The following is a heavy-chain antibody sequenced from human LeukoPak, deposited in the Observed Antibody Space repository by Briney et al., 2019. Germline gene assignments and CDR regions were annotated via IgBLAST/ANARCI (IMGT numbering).Heavy chain of an antibody. CDR2: IIPILGIA. Sequence: SVKVSRKASGGTFSSYAISWVRQAPGQGLEWMGRIIPILGIANYAQKFQGRVTITADKSTSTAYMELSSLRSEDTAVYYCARDSPRVNYYDSSGPFFDYWGQGTLVTVSS. V-gene: IGHV1-69*04. CDR3: ARDSPRVNYYDSSGPFFDY. D-gene: IGHD3-22*01. CDR1: GGTFSSYA. J-gene: IGHJ4*02.